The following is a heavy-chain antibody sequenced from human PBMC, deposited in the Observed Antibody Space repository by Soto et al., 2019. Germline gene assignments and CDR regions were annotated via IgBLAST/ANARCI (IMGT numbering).Heavy chain of an antibody. D-gene: IGHD2-2*01. Sequence: SVKVSCKASGYTFTSYAMHWVRQTPGQGLEWMGGIIPIFGTANYAQKFQGRVTITADESTSTAYMELSSLRSEDTAVYYCASYIVVVPAEYYYYGMDVWGQGTTVTVSS. CDR3: ASYIVVVPAEYYYYGMDV. J-gene: IGHJ6*02. V-gene: IGHV1-69*13. CDR1: GYTFTSYA. CDR2: IIPIFGTA.